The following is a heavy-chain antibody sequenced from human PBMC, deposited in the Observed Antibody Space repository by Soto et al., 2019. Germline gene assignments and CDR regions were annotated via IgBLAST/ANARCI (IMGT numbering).Heavy chain of an antibody. CDR1: GYSFTSLD. Sequence: QVQLVQSGAEVREPGASVKVSCKASGYSFTSLDINWVRQTAGQGLEWMGWMQPSTGRTGYAQKFQGRVTMTRDTSLNTAYMELTTLTSDDTAFYYCARGVSAGVDYWGRGTLVTVSS. CDR3: ARGVSAGVDY. D-gene: IGHD1-26*01. V-gene: IGHV1-8*01. J-gene: IGHJ4*02. CDR2: MQPSTGRT.